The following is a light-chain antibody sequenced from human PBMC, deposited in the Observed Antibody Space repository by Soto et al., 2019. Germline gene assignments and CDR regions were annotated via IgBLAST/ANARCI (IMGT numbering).Light chain of an antibody. J-gene: IGLJ2*01. Sequence: QSALTQPRSVSGSPGQSVTISCTGTSSDVGGYNYVSWYQHHPGKAPKVMVYDVTKRPSGVPDRFSGSKSGNTASLTISGLQAEDEADYYCCSYAGSYTLVFGGGTKLTVL. CDR2: DVT. V-gene: IGLV2-11*01. CDR3: CSYAGSYTLV. CDR1: SSDVGGYNY.